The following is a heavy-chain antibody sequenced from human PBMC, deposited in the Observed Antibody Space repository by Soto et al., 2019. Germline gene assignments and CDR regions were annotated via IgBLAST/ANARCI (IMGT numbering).Heavy chain of an antibody. D-gene: IGHD3-22*01. V-gene: IGHV3-73*01. CDR3: TRPDYYDSSGYSWCFRL. CDR1: GFTFSGSA. CDR2: IRSKANSYAT. J-gene: IGHJ4*02. Sequence: GGSLRLSCAASGFTFSGSAMRWVRQASGKGLEWVGRIRSKANSYATAYAASVKGRFTISRDDSKNTAYLQMNSLKTEDTAVYYCTRPDYYDSSGYSWCFRLWGQGTLVTVSS.